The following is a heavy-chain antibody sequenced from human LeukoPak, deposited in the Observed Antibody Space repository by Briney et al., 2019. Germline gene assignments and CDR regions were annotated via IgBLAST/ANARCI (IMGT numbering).Heavy chain of an antibody. V-gene: IGHV4-59*01. Sequence: SETLSLTCTVSGGSISSYYWSWIRQPPGKGLEGIGYIYNSGSTNYNPSLKSRVTISADTSKNPCSLKLRSVTAADTAVYYCARGHCSSTSCAAGWFDPWGQGTLVTVSS. CDR3: ARGHCSSTSCAAGWFDP. CDR1: GGSISSYY. CDR2: IYNSGST. J-gene: IGHJ5*02. D-gene: IGHD2-2*01.